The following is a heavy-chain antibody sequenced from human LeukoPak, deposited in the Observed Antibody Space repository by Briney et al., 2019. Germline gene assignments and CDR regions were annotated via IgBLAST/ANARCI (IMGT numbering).Heavy chain of an antibody. V-gene: IGHV3-7*01. CDR3: ARDSYVVGPFQH. CDR1: GFIFSSYW. D-gene: IGHD2-21*01. J-gene: IGHJ1*01. CDR2: IKHDGSEK. Sequence: GGSLRLSYAASGFIFSSYWMSWVRQAPGKGLEWVANIKHDGSEKYYVDSVKGRFTISRDNAKNSLYLQVNSLRAEDTAVYYCARDSYVVGPFQHWGQGTLVTVSS.